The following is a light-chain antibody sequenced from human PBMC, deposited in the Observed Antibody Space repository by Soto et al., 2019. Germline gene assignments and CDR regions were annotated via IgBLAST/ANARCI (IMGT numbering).Light chain of an antibody. Sequence: TVLTQSPGTLSLSPGERATLSCRASQTVSSSYLAWYQQKPGQAPRLLIYDASSRATGIPDRFSGSGSGTDFTLTISRLEPEGFAVYYCQHYGSSPTFGQGTKVEIK. V-gene: IGKV3-20*01. CDR2: DAS. J-gene: IGKJ1*01. CDR1: QTVSSSY. CDR3: QHYGSSPT.